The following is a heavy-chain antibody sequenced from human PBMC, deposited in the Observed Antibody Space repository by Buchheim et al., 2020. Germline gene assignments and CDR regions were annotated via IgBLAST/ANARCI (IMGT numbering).Heavy chain of an antibody. CDR1: GFTFSSYS. V-gene: IGHV3-21*01. J-gene: IGHJ6*02. D-gene: IGHD2-2*01. CDR2: ISSSSSYI. CDR3: ARDQDIVVVPAAMPAFLRNYYYYYGMDV. Sequence: EVQLVESGGGLVKPGGSLRLSCAASGFTFSSYSMNWVRQAPGKGLEWVSSISSSSSYIYYADSVKGRFTISRDNAKNSLYLQMNSLRAEDTAVYYCARDQDIVVVPAAMPAFLRNYYYYYGMDVWGQGTT.